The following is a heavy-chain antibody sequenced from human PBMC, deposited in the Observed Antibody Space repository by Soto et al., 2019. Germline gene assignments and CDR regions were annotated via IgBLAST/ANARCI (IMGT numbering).Heavy chain of an antibody. J-gene: IGHJ4*02. V-gene: IGHV3-23*01. CDR3: GRRGSGSPFDY. Sequence: EVQLLESGGGLVQPGGSLRLSCAASGFTFSSYAMRWVRQAPGKGLEWVSAISGSGGSTYYADSVKGRCTISRDTSKNTLYLQMKRLRAEDTAVYYCGRRGSGSPFDYWGQGTLVTVSS. CDR1: GFTFSSYA. CDR2: ISGSGGST. D-gene: IGHD1-26*01.